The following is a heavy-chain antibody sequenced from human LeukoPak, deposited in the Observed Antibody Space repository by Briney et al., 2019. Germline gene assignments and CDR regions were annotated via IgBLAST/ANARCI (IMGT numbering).Heavy chain of an antibody. CDR2: ISSSGATI. Sequence: GGSLRLSCAASEFTLSDYYMTWIRQAPGKGLEWISYISSSGATIYYAESVKGRFSISRDNAKNSLYLQMNSLRAEDTAVYYCARRYCSGGSCYDDYWGQGTLVTVSS. D-gene: IGHD2-15*01. CDR1: EFTLSDYY. CDR3: ARRYCSGGSCYDDY. V-gene: IGHV3-11*04. J-gene: IGHJ4*02.